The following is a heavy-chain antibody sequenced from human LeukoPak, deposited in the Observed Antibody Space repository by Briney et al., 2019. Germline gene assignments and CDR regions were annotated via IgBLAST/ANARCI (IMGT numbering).Heavy chain of an antibody. CDR3: ARHRSSWLIDY. J-gene: IGHJ4*02. CDR1: GFTFSSYA. V-gene: IGHV3-23*01. Sequence: GGSLRLSCAASGFTFSSYAMSWVRQAPGKGLEWVSAISGSGDSTYYADSVRGRFTISRDNPKNTLYLQMNSLRAEDTAVYYCARHRSSWLIDYWGQGTLVTVSS. CDR2: ISGSGDST. D-gene: IGHD6-6*01.